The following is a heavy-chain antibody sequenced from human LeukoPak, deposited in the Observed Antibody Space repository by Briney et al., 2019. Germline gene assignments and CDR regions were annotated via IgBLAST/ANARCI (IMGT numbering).Heavy chain of an antibody. CDR3: ARWGYSSGWYTFDY. CDR1: GFSLSTSGMC. J-gene: IGHJ4*02. CDR2: IDWDDDK. V-gene: IGHV2-70*01. Sequence: SGPTLVNPTQTLTLTCTFSGFSLSTSGMCVSWIRQPPGKPLEWLALIDWDDDKYYSTSLKTRLTISKDTSKNQVVLTMTNMDPVDTATYYCARWGYSSGWYTFDYWGQGTLVTVSS. D-gene: IGHD6-19*01.